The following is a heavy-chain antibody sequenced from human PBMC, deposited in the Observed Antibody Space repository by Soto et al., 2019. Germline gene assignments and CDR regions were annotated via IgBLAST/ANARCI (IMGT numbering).Heavy chain of an antibody. Sequence: TLSLTCTVSGGSVSSGSYYWSWIRQPPGKGLEWIGYIYYSGSTNYNPSLKSRVTISVDTSKNQFSLKLSSVTAADTAVYYCARDRAVVAATPYYYGMDVWGQGTTVTVSS. CDR2: IYYSGST. D-gene: IGHD2-15*01. J-gene: IGHJ6*02. V-gene: IGHV4-61*01. CDR1: GGSVSSGSYY. CDR3: ARDRAVVAATPYYYGMDV.